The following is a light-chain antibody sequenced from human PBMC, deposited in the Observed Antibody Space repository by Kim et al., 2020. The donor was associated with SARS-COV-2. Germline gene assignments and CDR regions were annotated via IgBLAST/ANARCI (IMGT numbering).Light chain of an antibody. CDR3: NSYKRGGTYV. V-gene: IGLV2-18*02. CDR2: EVN. Sequence: QSALTQPPSVSGSPGQSVTISCTGTTSDVGDYNHVSWYQQAPGAAPKLMIYEVNNRPSGVPDRFSGSKSGNTASLTISGLQAEDEADYYCNSYKRGGTYVFGTGTKVTVL. CDR1: TSDVGDYNH. J-gene: IGLJ1*01.